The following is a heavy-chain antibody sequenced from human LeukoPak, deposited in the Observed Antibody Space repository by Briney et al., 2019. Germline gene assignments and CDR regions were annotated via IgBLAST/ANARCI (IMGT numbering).Heavy chain of an antibody. V-gene: IGHV3-7*01. Sequence: GGSLRLSCAAHGFTFSTHWMSSVRQAPGKGQGWVANIKKDGSEKYYLDSVKGRFTISRDNAKNSLYLQMNSLRAEDTAVYFCTREAAAGIDYWGQGTLVTVSS. D-gene: IGHD6-13*01. J-gene: IGHJ4*02. CDR2: IKKDGSEK. CDR3: TREAAAGIDY. CDR1: GFTFSTHW.